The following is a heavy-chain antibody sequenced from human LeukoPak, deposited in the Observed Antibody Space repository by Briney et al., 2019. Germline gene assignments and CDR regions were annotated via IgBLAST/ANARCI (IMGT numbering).Heavy chain of an antibody. J-gene: IGHJ4*02. V-gene: IGHV3-21*01. Sequence: RSLRLSCAAPGFTFSSYSMNWVRQAPGKGLEWVSSISSSSSYIYYADSVKGRFTISRDNAKNSLYLQMNSLRAEDTAVYYRASIREGAIDYWGQGTLVTVSS. D-gene: IGHD1-26*01. CDR3: ASIREGAIDY. CDR1: GFTFSSYS. CDR2: ISSSSSYI.